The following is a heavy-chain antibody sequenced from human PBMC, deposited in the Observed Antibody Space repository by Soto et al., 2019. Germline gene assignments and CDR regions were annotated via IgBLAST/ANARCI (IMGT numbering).Heavy chain of an antibody. V-gene: IGHV4-39*01. Sequence: SETLSLTCTVSGDYISSGSHYWGWIRQSPAKGLDWIGSFYNTGSTYYNPSLKSRVTISVETSKNQFSLQLTTVTAADTAVYYCVGRVIRGPNFDYWGQGAQVTVSS. J-gene: IGHJ4*02. CDR2: FYNTGST. CDR3: VGRVIRGPNFDY. D-gene: IGHD3-10*01. CDR1: GDYISSGSHY.